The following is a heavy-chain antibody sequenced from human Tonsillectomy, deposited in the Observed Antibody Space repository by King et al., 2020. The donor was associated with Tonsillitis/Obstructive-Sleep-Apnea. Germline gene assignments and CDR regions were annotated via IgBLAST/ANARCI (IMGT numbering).Heavy chain of an antibody. CDR2: VSSSCSTI. D-gene: IGHD4-11*01. J-gene: IGHJ6*03. V-gene: IGHV3-48*03. CDR1: GFTFSSYE. CDR3: ARDPPTVTTEYYYYYYMDV. Sequence: QLVQSGGGLVQPGGSLRLSCAASGFTFSSYEMNWVRQAPGKGLEWVSYVSSSCSTIYYADSVKGRFTISRDNAKNSLYLKMNSLRAEDTAVYYCARDPPTVTTEYYYYYYMDVWGKGTTVTVSS.